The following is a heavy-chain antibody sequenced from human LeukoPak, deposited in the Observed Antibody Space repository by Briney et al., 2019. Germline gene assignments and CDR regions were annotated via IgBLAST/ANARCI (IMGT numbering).Heavy chain of an antibody. CDR2: INHSGST. CDR3: ARPTRGYSYGPIDY. CDR1: GGSFSGYY. Sequence: PSETLSLTCAVYGGSFSGYYWSWIRQPPGKGLEWIGEINHSGSTNYNPSLKSRVTISVDTSKNQFSLKLSSVTAADTAVYYCARPTRGYSYGPIDYWGQGTLVTVSS. D-gene: IGHD5-18*01. V-gene: IGHV4-34*01. J-gene: IGHJ4*02.